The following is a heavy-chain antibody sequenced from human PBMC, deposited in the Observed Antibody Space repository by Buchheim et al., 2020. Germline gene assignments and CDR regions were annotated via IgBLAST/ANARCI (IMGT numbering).Heavy chain of an antibody. Sequence: QVQLVESGGGVVQPGRSLRLSCAASGFTFSSYGMHWVRQAPGKGLEWVAVIWYDGSNKYYADSVKGRFTISRDNSKNTLYLQMNSLRAEDTAVYYCARDAYSSSSKYYHYYYGMDVWGQGTT. V-gene: IGHV3-33*01. CDR3: ARDAYSSSSKYYHYYYGMDV. CDR1: GFTFSSYG. CDR2: IWYDGSNK. D-gene: IGHD6-6*01. J-gene: IGHJ6*02.